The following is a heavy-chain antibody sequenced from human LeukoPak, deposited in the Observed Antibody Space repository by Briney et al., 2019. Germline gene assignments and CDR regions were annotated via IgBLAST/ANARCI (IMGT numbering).Heavy chain of an antibody. CDR1: GFILRNYG. D-gene: IGHD1-14*01. Sequence: PGGSLRLSCAASGFILRNYGMHWVRQAPGKGLEGVAFLRNDESEVFYADSVKGRFTISRDNSKNTLYLQMSTLRHEDTAVYYCVKDTGRGDFWGQGTQVTVSS. V-gene: IGHV3-30*02. CDR2: LRNDESEV. CDR3: VKDTGRGDF. J-gene: IGHJ4*02.